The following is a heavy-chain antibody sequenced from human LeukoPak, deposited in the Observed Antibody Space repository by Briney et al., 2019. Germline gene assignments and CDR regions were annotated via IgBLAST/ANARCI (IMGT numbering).Heavy chain of an antibody. D-gene: IGHD2-2*01. CDR2: IYTSGST. J-gene: IGHJ5*02. V-gene: IGHV4-61*02. CDR3: ARDSVVGGRFDP. Sequence: SETLSLTCTVSGGSISSGSYYWSWIRQPAGKGLEWIGRIYTSGSTNYNPSLKSRVTISVDTSKNQFSLKLSSVTAADTAVYYCARDSVVGGRFDPWGQGTLVTVSS. CDR1: GGSISSGSYY.